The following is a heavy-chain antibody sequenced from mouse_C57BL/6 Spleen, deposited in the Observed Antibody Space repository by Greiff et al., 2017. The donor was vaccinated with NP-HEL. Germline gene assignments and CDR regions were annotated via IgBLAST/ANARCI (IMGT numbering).Heavy chain of an antibody. D-gene: IGHD2-5*01. V-gene: IGHV1-85*01. J-gene: IGHJ1*03. CDR2: IYPRDGST. CDR1: GYTFTSYD. CDR3: ARVSNRDFDV. Sequence: VKLVESGPELVKPGASVKLSCKASGYTFTSYDINWVKQRPGQGLEWIGWIYPRDGSTKYNEKFKGKATLTVDTSSSTAYMELHSLTSEDSAVYFCARVSNRDFDVWGTGTTVTVSS.